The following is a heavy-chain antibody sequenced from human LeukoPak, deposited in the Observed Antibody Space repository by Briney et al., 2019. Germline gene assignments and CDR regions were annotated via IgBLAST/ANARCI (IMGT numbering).Heavy chain of an antibody. V-gene: IGHV3-11*01. CDR3: AREYIGSYLGSYYGMDV. CDR1: GFTFSDYY. D-gene: IGHD1-26*01. CDR2: ISSSGRTI. J-gene: IGHJ6*02. Sequence: GGSLRLSCAASGFTFSDYYMSWIRQAPGKGLEWVSYISSSGRTIYYADSVKGRFTISRDNAKNSLYLQMNSMRAEDTAVYYCAREYIGSYLGSYYGMDVWGQGTTVTVSS.